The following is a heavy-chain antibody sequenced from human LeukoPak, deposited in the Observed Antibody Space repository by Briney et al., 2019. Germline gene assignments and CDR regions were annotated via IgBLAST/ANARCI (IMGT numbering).Heavy chain of an antibody. V-gene: IGHV1-69*06. J-gene: IGHJ5*02. Sequence: GASVKVSCKASGGTFSSYAISWVRQAPGQGLEWMGGIIPIFGTANYAQKFQGRVTITADKSTSTAYMELSSLRSEDTAVYYCASGKTGTTILRGSWFDPWGQGTLVTVSS. CDR1: GGTFSSYA. CDR2: IIPIFGTA. CDR3: ASGKTGTTILRGSWFDP. D-gene: IGHD1-7*01.